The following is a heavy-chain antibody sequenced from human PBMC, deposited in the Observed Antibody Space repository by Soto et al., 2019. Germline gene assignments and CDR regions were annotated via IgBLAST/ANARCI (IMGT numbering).Heavy chain of an antibody. CDR1: GFTFSSYG. Sequence: QVQLVESGGGVVQPRRSLRLSCAASGFTFSSYGMHWVRQAPGKGLEWVAVIWYDGSNKYYADSVKGRFTISRDNSKNTLYLQMNSLRAEDTAVYYCARGEQWLVPSAFDYWGQGTLVTVSS. CDR2: IWYDGSNK. CDR3: ARGEQWLVPSAFDY. J-gene: IGHJ4*02. D-gene: IGHD6-19*01. V-gene: IGHV3-33*01.